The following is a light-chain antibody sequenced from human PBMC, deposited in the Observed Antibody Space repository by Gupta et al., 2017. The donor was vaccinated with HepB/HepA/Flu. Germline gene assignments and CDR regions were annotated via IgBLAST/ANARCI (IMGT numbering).Light chain of an antibody. J-gene: IGKJ2*04. CDR2: AAS. V-gene: IGKV1-39*01. CDR1: RNMTDS. CDR3: QQSYNAPGS. Sequence: IHVTPSPSPLSASIGDTVTITCRASRNMTDSLNWYEQRPGEAPKLLIYAASALQSGVPSKFSGDGSGTTFTLTISDLQPEDFATYYCQQSYNAPGSFGQGTKLEIK.